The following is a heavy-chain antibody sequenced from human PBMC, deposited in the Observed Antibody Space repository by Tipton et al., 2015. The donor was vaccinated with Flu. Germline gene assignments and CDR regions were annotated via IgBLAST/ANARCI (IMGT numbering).Heavy chain of an antibody. J-gene: IGHJ4*02. D-gene: IGHD2-8*01. CDR3: AKRGGACTNGLCPYYFDY. Sequence: SLRLSCAASGFTFSDYWMTWVRQAPGKGLEWVANINQDGSVKYFVDSVKGRSTISRDNAKNLVYLQMDSLRAEDTAVYYCAKRGGACTNGLCPYYFDYWGQGTLVTVSS. V-gene: IGHV3-7*03. CDR2: INQDGSVK. CDR1: GFTFSDYW.